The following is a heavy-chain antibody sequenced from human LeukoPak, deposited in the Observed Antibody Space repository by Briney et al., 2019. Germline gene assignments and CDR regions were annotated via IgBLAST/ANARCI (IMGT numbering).Heavy chain of an antibody. CDR1: GGSISSSSYY. D-gene: IGHD3-3*01. V-gene: IGHV4-39*07. Sequence: SETLSLTCTVSGGSISSSSYYWGWIRQPPGKGLEWIGSIYYSGSTNYNPSLKSRVTISVDTSKNQFSLNLNSVTAADTAVYYCARLYYDSWSGYYNDFYYMDVWGKGTTVTVSS. J-gene: IGHJ6*03. CDR2: IYYSGST. CDR3: ARLYYDSWSGYYNDFYYMDV.